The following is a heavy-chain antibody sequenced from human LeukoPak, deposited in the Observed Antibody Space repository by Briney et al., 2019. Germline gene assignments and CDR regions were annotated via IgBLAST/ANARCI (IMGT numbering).Heavy chain of an antibody. Sequence: SETLSLTCTVSGDSISSYYWSWIRQPAGKGLEWIGRIYTSGSTNYNPSLKSRVTMSVDTSKNQFSLKVSSLTAADTAVFYCARENGYYFDYWGQGILVTVSS. CDR2: IYTSGST. V-gene: IGHV4-4*07. CDR1: GDSISSYY. D-gene: IGHD2-2*03. J-gene: IGHJ4*02. CDR3: ARENGYYFDY.